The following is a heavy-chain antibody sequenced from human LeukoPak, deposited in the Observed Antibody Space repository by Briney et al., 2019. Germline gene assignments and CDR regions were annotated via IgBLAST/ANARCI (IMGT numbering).Heavy chain of an antibody. D-gene: IGHD1-26*01. J-gene: IGHJ4*02. V-gene: IGHV3-7*01. Sequence: PGGSLRLSCATSGFTFSSYWMSWVRQAPGKGLEWAANIKQDGSEKYYVDSVKGRFTISRDNAKNSLYLQMNSLRAEDTAVYYCARDWGSGSPFDYWGQGTLVTVSS. CDR3: ARDWGSGSPFDY. CDR2: IKQDGSEK. CDR1: GFTFSSYW.